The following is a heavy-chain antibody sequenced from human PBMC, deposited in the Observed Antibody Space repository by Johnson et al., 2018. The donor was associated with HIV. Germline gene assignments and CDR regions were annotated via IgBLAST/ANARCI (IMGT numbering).Heavy chain of an antibody. D-gene: IGHD1-26*01. V-gene: IGHV3-30*03. CDR3: ARTRRRVGAKPGGACAI. CDR2: ISYDGSNK. CDR1: GFTFSSYW. Sequence: QVQLVESGGGLVQPGGSLRLSCAASGFTFSSYWMSWVRQAPGKGLEWVAVISYDGSNKYYADSVRGRITISRDNSTNTLSLQMNSLRPEDTAMYYCARTRRRVGAKPGGACAIWGQGTAVTVSS. J-gene: IGHJ3*02.